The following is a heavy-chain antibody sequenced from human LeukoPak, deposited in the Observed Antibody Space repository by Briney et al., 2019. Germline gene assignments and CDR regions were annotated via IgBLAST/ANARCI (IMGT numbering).Heavy chain of an antibody. J-gene: IGHJ4*02. Sequence: GGSLRLSCAASGFSFSRDWMSWVRQAPGKGLEWVSSISGSSSYIYYADSVKGRFSISRDNAKNSLYLQMNSLRAEDTAVYYCARDLLGWELHYFDYWGQGTLVTVSS. CDR2: ISGSSSYI. D-gene: IGHD1-26*01. CDR1: GFSFSRDW. V-gene: IGHV3-21*01. CDR3: ARDLLGWELHYFDY.